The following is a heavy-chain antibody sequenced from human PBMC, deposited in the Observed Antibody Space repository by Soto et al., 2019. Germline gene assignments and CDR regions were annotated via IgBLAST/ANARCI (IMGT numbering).Heavy chain of an antibody. V-gene: IGHV3-23*01. J-gene: IGHJ6*02. CDR2: ISGSGGST. CDR3: AKARYSGSYSPYGMDL. CDR1: GFTFSSYA. Sequence: GSLRLSCAASGFTFSSYAMSWVRQAPGMGLEWVSAISGSGGSTYYADSVKGRFTISSDNSKNTLYLQMNSLRAEDTAVYYCAKARYSGSYSPYGMDLCRQGTTLTAS. D-gene: IGHD1-26*01.